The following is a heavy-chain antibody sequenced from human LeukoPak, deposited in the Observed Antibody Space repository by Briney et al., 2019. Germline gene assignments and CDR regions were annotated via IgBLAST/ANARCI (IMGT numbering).Heavy chain of an antibody. CDR1: GFALKSYS. D-gene: IGHD2-8*02. V-gene: IGHV3-21*01. CDR3: ARVAVSGPTGWFDS. CDR2: ISSTSAYI. J-gene: IGHJ5*01. Sequence: TGGSLRLSCAGSGFALKSYSLSWVRQAPGKGLEWVSSISSTSAYIYYADSVKGRFTISRDNVDNVVYLQMNSLGAEDTAVYYCARVAVSGPTGWFDSWGQGTLVIVSS.